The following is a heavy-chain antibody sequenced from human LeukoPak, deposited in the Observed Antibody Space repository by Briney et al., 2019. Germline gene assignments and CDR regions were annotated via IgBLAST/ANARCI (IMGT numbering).Heavy chain of an antibody. CDR1: GFTFSSYS. J-gene: IGHJ3*02. Sequence: GGSLRLSCAASGFTFSSYSMNWVRQAPGKGLEWVSSISSSSSYIYYADSVKGRFTISRDNAKNSLYLQMNSLRAEDTAVYYCARDFNLMVPDAFDIWGQGTMVTVSS. CDR3: ARDFNLMVPDAFDI. CDR2: ISSSSSYI. D-gene: IGHD1-14*01. V-gene: IGHV3-21*01.